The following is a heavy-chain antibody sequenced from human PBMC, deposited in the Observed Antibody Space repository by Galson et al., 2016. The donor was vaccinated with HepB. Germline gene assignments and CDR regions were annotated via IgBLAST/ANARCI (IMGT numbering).Heavy chain of an antibody. V-gene: IGHV3-21*01. J-gene: IGHJ4*02. D-gene: IGHD6-19*01. CDR2: ISTSSDFI. CDR3: AREVGYISGWYGNYFDY. CDR1: GFIFSGYT. Sequence: SLRLSCAASGFIFSGYTMNWVRQAPGKGLEWVSSISTSSDFIYYADSVKGRFTISRDNAKKSLSLQMNSLRAEDTAVYYCAREVGYISGWYGNYFDYWGQGTLVTVSS.